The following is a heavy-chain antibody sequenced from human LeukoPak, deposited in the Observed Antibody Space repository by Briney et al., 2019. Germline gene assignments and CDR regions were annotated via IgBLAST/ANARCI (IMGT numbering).Heavy chain of an antibody. CDR3: ARSNYYYDSSGQELYFDY. Sequence: SETLSLTCTVSGGSISSYYWSWIRQPPGKGLEWIGYIYYSGSTNYNPSLKSRVTMSVDTSKNQFSLKLSSVTAADTAVYYCARSNYYYDSSGQELYFDYWGQGTLVTVSS. CDR1: GGSISSYY. V-gene: IGHV4-59*12. J-gene: IGHJ4*02. D-gene: IGHD3-22*01. CDR2: IYYSGST.